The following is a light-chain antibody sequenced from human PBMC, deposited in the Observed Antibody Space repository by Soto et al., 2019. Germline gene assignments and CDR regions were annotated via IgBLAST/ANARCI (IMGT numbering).Light chain of an antibody. CDR1: QSVSTY. CDR2: DAS. V-gene: IGKV3-11*01. Sequence: EIVMTQSPATLSVSPGERATLSCRASQSVSTYFAWYQQKPGQAPRLLIYDASNRATGIPARFSGSGSGTDFTLTISSLEPEDFAVYYCQQRSVWPLTFGQGTRLEIK. J-gene: IGKJ5*01. CDR3: QQRSVWPLT.